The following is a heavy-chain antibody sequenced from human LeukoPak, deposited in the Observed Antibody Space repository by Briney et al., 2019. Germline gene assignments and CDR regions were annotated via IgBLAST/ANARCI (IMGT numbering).Heavy chain of an antibody. J-gene: IGHJ6*03. CDR2: ISSSGSTI. V-gene: IGHV3-11*01. CDR3: ARDHDSSGSHYYYYCMDV. Sequence: GGSLRLSCAASGFTFSDYYMSWIRQAPGKGLEWVSYISSSGSTIYYADSVKGRFTISRDNAKNSLYLQMNSLRAEDTAVYYCARDHDSSGSHYYYYCMDVWGKGTTVTVSS. CDR1: GFTFSDYY. D-gene: IGHD3-22*01.